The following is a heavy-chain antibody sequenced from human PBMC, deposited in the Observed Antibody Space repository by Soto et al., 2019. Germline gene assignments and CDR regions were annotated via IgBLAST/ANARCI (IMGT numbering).Heavy chain of an antibody. CDR1: GFNISSHG. Sequence: QVQLLESGGGVVQSGTSLRLSCVASGFNISSHGMHWVRQAPGKGLEWVSFIWDDGRDKYYADSVEGRFLISRDNSKNTMTLQVKRLRPEDTALYYCVRGATTTGWFDAFDLWGRGTMVTVSS. CDR3: VRGATTTGWFDAFDL. CDR2: IWDDGRDK. D-gene: IGHD6-19*01. V-gene: IGHV3-33*03. J-gene: IGHJ3*01.